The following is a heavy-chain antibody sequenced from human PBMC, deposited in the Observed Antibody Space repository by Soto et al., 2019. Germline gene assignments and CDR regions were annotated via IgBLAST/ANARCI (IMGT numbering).Heavy chain of an antibody. J-gene: IGHJ6*02. D-gene: IGHD2-2*01. CDR3: ARDIVVVPAAPHHYYYYGMDV. Sequence: ASVKVSCKASGYTFTGYYMHWVRQAPGQGLEWMGWINPNSGGTNYAQKFQGRVTMTRDTSISTAYMELSRLRSDDTAVYYCARDIVVVPAAPHHYYYYGMDVWGQGTTVTVSS. CDR2: INPNSGGT. V-gene: IGHV1-2*02. CDR1: GYTFTGYY.